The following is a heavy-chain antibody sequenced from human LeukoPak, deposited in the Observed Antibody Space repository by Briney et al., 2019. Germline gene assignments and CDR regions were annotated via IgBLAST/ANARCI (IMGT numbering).Heavy chain of an antibody. CDR1: GGSISSSSYY. J-gene: IGHJ4*02. Sequence: PSETLSLTCTVSGGSISSSSYYWGWIRQPRGKGLEWIGSIYYSGRTYYNPSLKSRVTISVDTSKNQFSLKLSSVTAADTAVYYCARDGTIVGATAIDYWGQGTLVTVSS. CDR2: IYYSGRT. D-gene: IGHD1-26*01. V-gene: IGHV4-39*07. CDR3: ARDGTIVGATAIDY.